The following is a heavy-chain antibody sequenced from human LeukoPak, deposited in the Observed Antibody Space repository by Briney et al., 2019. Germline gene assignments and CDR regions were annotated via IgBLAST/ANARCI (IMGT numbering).Heavy chain of an antibody. CDR2: LYPGDSDI. CDR1: GYTFTDYW. D-gene: IGHD5-24*01. V-gene: IGHV5-51*01. CDR3: ARGIEMTTITPLGH. J-gene: IGHJ5*02. Sequence: HGESLKISCKASGYTFTDYWIGRVRQMPGKGLEWVGILYPGDSDIRYSPSFQGQVTISGDKSINTAYLHWSSLKASDSGMYYCARGIEMTTITPLGHWGQGTLVTVSS.